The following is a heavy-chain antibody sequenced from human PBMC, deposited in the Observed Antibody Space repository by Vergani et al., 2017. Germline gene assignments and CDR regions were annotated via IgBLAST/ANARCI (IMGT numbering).Heavy chain of an antibody. CDR1: GYSISSGYY. D-gene: IGHD2-8*01. CDR3: ARMVNAVSYNDF. Sequence: QVQLQESGPGLVKPSETLSLTCGVSGYSISSGYYWGWIRQPPGKGLEWIGNIYHSGNTYYNPSLKSRVTISVDTSKNQFSLKMTSVTAADTAVYFCARMVNAVSYNDFWGHGILVTVSS. CDR2: IYHSGNT. J-gene: IGHJ4*01. V-gene: IGHV4-38-2*01.